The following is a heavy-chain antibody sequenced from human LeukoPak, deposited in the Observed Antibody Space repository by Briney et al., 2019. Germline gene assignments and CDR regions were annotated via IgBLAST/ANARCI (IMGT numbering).Heavy chain of an antibody. CDR1: GYTFTACV. V-gene: IGHV1-8*01. CDR2: MNPNSGIT. D-gene: IGHD6-19*01. Sequence: GASVKVSCKASGYTFTACVINWVRQAPGQGLERMGWMNPNSGITDYAQSFQGRITMTRDISIGTAYMELSNLTSEDTAIYYCTRGSSGRRDNWGQGTLVTVSA. CDR3: TRGSSGRRDN. J-gene: IGHJ4*02.